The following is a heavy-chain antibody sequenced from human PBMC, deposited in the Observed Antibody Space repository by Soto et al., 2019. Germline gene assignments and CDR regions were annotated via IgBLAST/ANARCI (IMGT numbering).Heavy chain of an antibody. J-gene: IGHJ5*02. D-gene: IGHD4-4*01. CDR3: ARDRGGYSNLNWFDP. CDR1: GGSISSSNW. CDR2: IYHSGST. V-gene: IGHV4-4*02. Sequence: SETLSLTCAVSGGSISSSNWWSCVRQPPGKGLEWIGEIYHSGSTNYNPSLKSRVTISVDKSKNQFSLKLSSVTAADTAVYYCARDRGGYSNLNWFDPWGQGTLVTVSS.